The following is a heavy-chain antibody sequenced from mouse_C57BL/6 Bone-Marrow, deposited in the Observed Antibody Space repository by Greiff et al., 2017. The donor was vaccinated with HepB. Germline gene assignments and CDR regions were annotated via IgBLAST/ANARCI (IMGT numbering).Heavy chain of an antibody. CDR3: ARSNWEGYAMDY. V-gene: IGHV5-17*01. D-gene: IGHD4-1*01. CDR2: ISSGSSTI. Sequence: EVQLQQSGGGLVKPGGSLKLSCAASGFTFSDYGMHWVRQAPEKGLEWVAYISSGSSTIYYADTVKGRFTISRDNAKNTLFLQMTSLRSEDTAMYYCARSNWEGYAMDYWGQGTSVTVSS. CDR1: GFTFSDYG. J-gene: IGHJ4*01.